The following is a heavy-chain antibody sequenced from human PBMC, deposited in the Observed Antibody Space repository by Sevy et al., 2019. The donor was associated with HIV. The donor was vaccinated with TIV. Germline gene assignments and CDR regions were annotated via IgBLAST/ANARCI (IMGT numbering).Heavy chain of an antibody. D-gene: IGHD3-10*01. J-gene: IGHJ4*02. V-gene: IGHV3-30*02. CDR1: GFTFSSYG. CDR3: AKDLFVWGSGSYHKPRNDY. Sequence: GGSLRLSCAASGFTFSSYGMHWVRQAPGKGLEWVAFIRYDGSNKYYADSVKGRFTISRDNSKNTLYLQMNSLRAEDTAVYYCAKDLFVWGSGSYHKPRNDYWGQGTLVTVSS. CDR2: IRYDGSNK.